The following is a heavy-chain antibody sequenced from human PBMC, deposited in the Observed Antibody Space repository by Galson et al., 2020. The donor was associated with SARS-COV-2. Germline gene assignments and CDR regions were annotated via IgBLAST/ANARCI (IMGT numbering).Heavy chain of an antibody. J-gene: IGHJ4*02. CDR2: LNTDQSII. CDR3: AGALGI. D-gene: IGHD3-16*01. CDR1: GFAFSNYC. Sequence: GGSLTLSCAASGFAFSNYCNHWVRQAPRPGKDWVSRLNTDQSIISYADSVKGRFTISRDNAKNTLYVQMNSVRSEDTALYYCAGALGIWGQGTLFTVCS. V-gene: IGHV3-74*01.